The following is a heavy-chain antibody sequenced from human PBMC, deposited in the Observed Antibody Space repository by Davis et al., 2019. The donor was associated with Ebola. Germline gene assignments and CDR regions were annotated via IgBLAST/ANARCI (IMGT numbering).Heavy chain of an antibody. CDR2: IRSKANSYAT. Sequence: LSLTCAASGFTFSGSAMHWVRQASGKGLEWVGRIRSKANSYATAYAASVKGRFTISRDDSKNTAYLQMNSLKTEDTAVYYCARVPLVVPAAIPPWYFDLWGRGTLVTVSS. J-gene: IGHJ2*01. CDR3: ARVPLVVPAAIPPWYFDL. V-gene: IGHV3-73*01. CDR1: GFTFSGSA. D-gene: IGHD2-2*01.